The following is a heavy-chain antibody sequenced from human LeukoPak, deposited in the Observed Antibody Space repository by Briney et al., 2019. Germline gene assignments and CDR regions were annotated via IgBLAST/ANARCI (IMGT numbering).Heavy chain of an antibody. Sequence: GGSLRLSCAASGVTFTNAWMNWVRQAPGKGLEWVGRIKSKIDGGTADYSALVRGRFTISRDDSKNTLYLQMNSLKTEDTAIYYCTTGVKVVVITFFQDWGQGTLATVSS. CDR1: GVTFTNAW. V-gene: IGHV3-15*01. CDR3: TTGVKVVVITFFQD. CDR2: IKSKIDGGTA. J-gene: IGHJ1*01. D-gene: IGHD3-22*01.